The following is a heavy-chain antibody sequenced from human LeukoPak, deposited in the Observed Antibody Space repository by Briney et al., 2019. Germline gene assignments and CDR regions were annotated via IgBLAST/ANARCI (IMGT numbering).Heavy chain of an antibody. V-gene: IGHV3-74*01. Sequence: GGSLRLSCAASGFTFSNYWMHWVRHAPGKGLVWVSRIDTDGSSTVYADSLKGRFTISRDNAKNTLYLQMNSLRAEDTAVYYCARDDSSARANYWGHGILVSVSS. D-gene: IGHD3-22*01. CDR2: IDTDGSST. J-gene: IGHJ4*01. CDR3: ARDDSSARANY. CDR1: GFTFSNYW.